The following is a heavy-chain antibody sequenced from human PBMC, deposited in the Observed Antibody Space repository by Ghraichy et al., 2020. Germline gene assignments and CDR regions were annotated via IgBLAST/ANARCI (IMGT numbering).Heavy chain of an antibody. Sequence: GGSLRLSCAASGFTFSDAWMSWVRQAPGKGLEWVGRIKSKTDGGTTEYAAPVKGRFTISRDDSKNTLYLQMNSLKTEDTAVYYCTTDRRWEHSDFDCWGQGTLVTVSS. CDR2: IKSKTDGGTT. V-gene: IGHV3-15*01. J-gene: IGHJ4*02. CDR1: GFTFSDAW. CDR3: TTDRRWEHSDFDC. D-gene: IGHD1-26*01.